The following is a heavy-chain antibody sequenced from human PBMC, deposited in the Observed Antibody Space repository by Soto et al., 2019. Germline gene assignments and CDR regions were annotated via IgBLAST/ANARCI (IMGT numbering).Heavy chain of an antibody. D-gene: IGHD3-16*01. J-gene: IGHJ6*02. CDR3: ARDLLEGVHYYGMDV. V-gene: IGHV4-30-4*01. Sequence: PSETLSLTCTVSGGSISSGDYYWSWIRQPPGKGLEWIGYIYYSGSTYYNPSLKSRVTISVDTSKNQFSLKLSSVTAADTAVYYCARDLLEGVHYYGMDVWGQGTTVTVSS. CDR2: IYYSGST. CDR1: GGSISSGDYY.